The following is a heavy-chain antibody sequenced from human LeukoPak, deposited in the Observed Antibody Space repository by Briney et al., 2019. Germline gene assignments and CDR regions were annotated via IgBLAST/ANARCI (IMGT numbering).Heavy chain of an antibody. CDR2: IYYSGST. CDR1: VVPITSGGYY. Sequence: PSETLSLTCTVSVVPITSGGYYWSWSRQHPGKGLEWLGYIYYSGSTYYIPSLKSRLPISLDTSKNPFSLKLTTVTAADMAVYYCARGPVRDYSNYWGQGTLVTVSS. CDR3: ARGPVRDYSNY. D-gene: IGHD4-11*01. J-gene: IGHJ4*02. V-gene: IGHV4-31*03.